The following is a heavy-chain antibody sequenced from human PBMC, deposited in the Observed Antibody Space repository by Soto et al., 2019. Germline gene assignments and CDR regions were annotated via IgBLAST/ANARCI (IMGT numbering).Heavy chain of an antibody. CDR3: ARESSSGDYYYYYMDV. CDR2: IYPGDSDT. D-gene: IGHD3-10*01. Sequence: GESLKISCKGSGYSFTSYWIGWVRQMPGKGLEWMGIIYPGDSDTRYSPSFQGQVTISADKSISTAYLQWSSLKASDTAMYYCARESSSGDYYYYYMDVWGKGTTVTVSS. CDR1: GYSFTSYW. J-gene: IGHJ6*03. V-gene: IGHV5-51*01.